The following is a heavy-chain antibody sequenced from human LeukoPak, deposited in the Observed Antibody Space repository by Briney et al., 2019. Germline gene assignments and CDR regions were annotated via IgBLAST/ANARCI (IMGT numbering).Heavy chain of an antibody. D-gene: IGHD2-2*01. CDR3: AKIRIVCTSVSCPGGGFDY. CDR2: ISGSGGST. V-gene: IGHV3-23*01. J-gene: IGHJ4*01. Sequence: GGSLRLSCAASGFTFSSYAMSWVRQAPGKGLEWVSAISGSGGSTYYADSVKGRFTISRDNFKNTLYLQMNSLRAEDTAVYYCAKIRIVCTSVSCPGGGFDYWGHGTLVTVSS. CDR1: GFTFSSYA.